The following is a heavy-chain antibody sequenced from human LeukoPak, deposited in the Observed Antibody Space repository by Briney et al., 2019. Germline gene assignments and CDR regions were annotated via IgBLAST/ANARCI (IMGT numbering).Heavy chain of an antibody. CDR1: GGTFSSYA. Sequence: ASVKVSCKASGGTFSSYAISWVRQAPGQGLEWMGRIIPILGIANYAQKFQGRVTITADKSTSTAYMELSSLRSEDTAVYYCARGYRSASEFDPWGQGTLVTVSS. CDR3: ARGYRSASEFDP. D-gene: IGHD1-1*01. J-gene: IGHJ5*02. CDR2: IIPILGIA. V-gene: IGHV1-69*04.